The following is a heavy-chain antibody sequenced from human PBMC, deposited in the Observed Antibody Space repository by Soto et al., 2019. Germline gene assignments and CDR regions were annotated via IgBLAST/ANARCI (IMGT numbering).Heavy chain of an antibody. Sequence: GESLKISCAASGFTFSSYSMNWVRQAPGKGLEWVSSISGSSSYIYYTNSLEGRFTISRDNAKNSLYLQMNSLRAEDTAVYYCARNYRDSSGPTDAFDIWGQGTMVTVSS. CDR2: ISGSSSYI. CDR3: ARNYRDSSGPTDAFDI. CDR1: GFTFSSYS. V-gene: IGHV3-21*01. J-gene: IGHJ3*02. D-gene: IGHD3-22*01.